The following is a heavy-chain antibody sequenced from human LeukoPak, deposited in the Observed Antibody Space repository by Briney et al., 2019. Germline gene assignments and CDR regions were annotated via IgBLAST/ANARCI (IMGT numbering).Heavy chain of an antibody. J-gene: IGHJ6*02. CDR1: GYTFTSYG. D-gene: IGHD1-26*01. Sequence: ASVKVSCKASGYTFTSYGISWVRQAPGQGLEWMGWISAYNGNTNYAQKLQGRVTMTTDTSTSTAYMELRSLRSDDTAVYYCAREVWELDYYYYGMDVWGQGTTVTVSS. V-gene: IGHV1-18*01. CDR2: ISAYNGNT. CDR3: AREVWELDYYYYGMDV.